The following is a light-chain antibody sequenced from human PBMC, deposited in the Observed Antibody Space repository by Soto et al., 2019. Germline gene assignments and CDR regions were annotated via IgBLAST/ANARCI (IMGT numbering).Light chain of an antibody. CDR1: NLGSKS. V-gene: IGLV3-21*04. J-gene: IGLJ2*01. CDR3: QVWDKSSDHVV. Sequence: SYVLTQPPSVSEAPGKTARITCGGNNLGSKSLNWYQQRPGQAPVLVIYFDSDRPSGIPERFSGSNSGNTSTLTISRVEAGDEADYFCQVWDKSSDHVVFGGGTKLTVL. CDR2: FDS.